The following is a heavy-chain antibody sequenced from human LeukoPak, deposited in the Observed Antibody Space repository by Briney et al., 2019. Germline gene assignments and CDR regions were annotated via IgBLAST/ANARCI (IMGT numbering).Heavy chain of an antibody. Sequence: GESLKISCKGSGYSFTNYWIGWVRQMPGKGLEWMGIIYPDDSDTTYSPSFQGQVTISADKSTSTAYLQWSSLKASDTAMYYCARAAFWSGYYGDFDYWGQGTLVTVSS. CDR1: GYSFTNYW. V-gene: IGHV5-51*01. D-gene: IGHD3-3*01. J-gene: IGHJ4*02. CDR3: ARAAFWSGYYGDFDY. CDR2: IYPDDSDT.